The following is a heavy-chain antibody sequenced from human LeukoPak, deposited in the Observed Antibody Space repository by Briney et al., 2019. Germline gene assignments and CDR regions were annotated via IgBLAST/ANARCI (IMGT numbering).Heavy chain of an antibody. D-gene: IGHD3-16*02. CDR3: AFGYDYVWGSYRSGYFDY. CDR2: ISAYNGNT. V-gene: IGHV1-18*04. CDR1: GYTFTGYY. J-gene: IGHJ4*02. Sequence: ASVKVSCKASGYTFTGYYMHWVRQAPGQGLEWMGWISAYNGNTNYAQKLQGRVTMTTDTSTSTAYMELRSLRSDDTAVYYCAFGYDYVWGSYRSGYFDYWGQGTLVTVSS.